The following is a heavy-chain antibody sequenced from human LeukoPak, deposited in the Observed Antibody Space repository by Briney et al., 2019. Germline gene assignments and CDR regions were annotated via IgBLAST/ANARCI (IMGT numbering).Heavy chain of an antibody. CDR1: GFTFDDYA. V-gene: IGHV3-43*02. Sequence: GGSLRLSCAASGFTFDDYAVHWVRQAPGKGLEWVSLISGGGGSTYYADSAKGRFTISRDNSKDSLYLQMNSLRTEDTALYYCAKGVAVSDDAFDVWGQGTMVTVSS. CDR3: AKGVAVSDDAFDV. CDR2: ISGGGGST. J-gene: IGHJ3*01. D-gene: IGHD6-19*01.